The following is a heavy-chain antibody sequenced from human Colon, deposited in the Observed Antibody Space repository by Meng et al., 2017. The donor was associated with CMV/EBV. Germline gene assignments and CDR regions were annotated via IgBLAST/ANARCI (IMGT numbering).Heavy chain of an antibody. CDR3: ARAGGLVWYYGMDV. CDR2: MTPSSGYP. Sequence: ASVKVSCKTSGYTFTDYDVNWVRQAAGQGLEWMGWMTPSSGYPGYAPKFQGRVTMTRDTSISTAYMELNRLRSDDTAVYYCARAGGLVWYYGMDVWGQGTTVTVSS. CDR1: GYTFTDYD. V-gene: IGHV1-8*01. J-gene: IGHJ6*02. D-gene: IGHD6-19*01.